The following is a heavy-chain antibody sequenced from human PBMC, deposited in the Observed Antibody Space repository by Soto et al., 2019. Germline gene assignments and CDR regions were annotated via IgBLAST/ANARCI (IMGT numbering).Heavy chain of an antibody. J-gene: IGHJ6*02. CDR3: ARVQRYDILTGSAPAYGMDV. V-gene: IGHV1-69*01. D-gene: IGHD3-9*01. CDR1: GGTISSDA. Sequence: QVHLVQSGAEMKRAGSSVRVSCKGLGGTISSDAISWVRQAPGRGLEWMGGIIPVIGAPNYGQRFQGRITITAEESTNTAYRELSSLRPEDPAIYYCARVQRYDILTGSAPAYGMDVWDQGTTVTVSS. CDR2: IIPVIGAP.